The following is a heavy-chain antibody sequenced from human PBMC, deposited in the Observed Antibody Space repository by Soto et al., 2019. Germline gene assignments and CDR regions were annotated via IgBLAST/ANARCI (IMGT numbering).Heavy chain of an antibody. Sequence: GGSLRLSCAASGFTFSGYSMNWVRQAPGKGLEWVASISTRSDIYYADSVKGRFTISRDNAKNSVSLQMNSLRAEDTAVYYCAREETAWPLAYGLDVWGQGTTVPVS. V-gene: IGHV3-21*01. J-gene: IGHJ6*02. CDR1: GFTFSGYS. CDR3: AREETAWPLAYGLDV. CDR2: ISTRSDI. D-gene: IGHD2-21*02.